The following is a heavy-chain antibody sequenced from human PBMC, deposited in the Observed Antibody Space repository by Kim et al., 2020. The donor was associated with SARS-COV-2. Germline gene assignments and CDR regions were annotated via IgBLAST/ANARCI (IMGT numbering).Heavy chain of an antibody. CDR2: INHSGST. D-gene: IGHD3-16*01. CDR3: AKEFRGRDY. Sequence: SETLSLTCAVYGGSFSGYYWSWIRQPPGKGLEWIGEINHSGSTNYNPSLKSRVTISVDTSKNQFSLKLSSVTAADTAVYYCAKEFRGRDYWGQGTLVTVSS. J-gene: IGHJ4*02. V-gene: IGHV4-34*01. CDR1: GGSFSGYY.